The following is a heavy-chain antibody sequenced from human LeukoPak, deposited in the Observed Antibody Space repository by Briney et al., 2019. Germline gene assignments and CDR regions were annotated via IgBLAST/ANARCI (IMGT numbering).Heavy chain of an antibody. CDR2: IYSGGST. Sequence: GGSLRLSCAASGFTVSSNYMSWVRQAPGKGLEWVSVIYSGGSTYYADSVKGRFTISRDNSKNTLYLQMNSLRAEDTAVYYCATYCSGGSCYGYWGPGTLVTVSS. CDR3: ATYCSGGSCYGY. V-gene: IGHV3-66*01. J-gene: IGHJ4*02. D-gene: IGHD2-15*01. CDR1: GFTVSSNY.